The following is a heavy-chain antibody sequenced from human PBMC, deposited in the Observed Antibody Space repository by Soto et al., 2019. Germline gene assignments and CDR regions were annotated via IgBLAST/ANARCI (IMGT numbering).Heavy chain of an antibody. D-gene: IGHD2-2*02. J-gene: IGHJ6*02. CDR3: ARDLYCSSTSCYTYYYYGMDV. V-gene: IGHV1-3*01. Sequence: SVKVSCKASGYTFTSYAMHWVRQAPGQRLEWMGWINAGNGNTKYSQKFQGRVTITRDTSASTVYMELSSLRSEDTAVYYCARDLYCSSTSCYTYYYYGMDVWGQGTTVTVSS. CDR2: INAGNGNT. CDR1: GYTFTSYA.